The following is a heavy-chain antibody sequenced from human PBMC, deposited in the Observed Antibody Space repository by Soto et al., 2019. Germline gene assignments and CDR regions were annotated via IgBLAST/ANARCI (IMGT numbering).Heavy chain of an antibody. CDR2: ISHDGTIT. CDR3: ARGEVWGSSRYPQRRAPNDY. D-gene: IGHD3-16*02. V-gene: IGHV3-30-3*01. Sequence: QVQLVESGGAVVQPGKSLRLSCAASGFIFGSYTVHWVRQTPGKGLEWVAVISHDGTITNHAESVKGRFTISRDNSIDTLYLQMDRLTTADTGVYYCARGEVWGSSRYPQRRAPNDYWGQGTLVTVSS. CDR1: GFIFGSYT. J-gene: IGHJ4*02.